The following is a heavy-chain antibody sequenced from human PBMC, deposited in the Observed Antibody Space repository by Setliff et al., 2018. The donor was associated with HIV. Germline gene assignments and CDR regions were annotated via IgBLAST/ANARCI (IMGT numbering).Heavy chain of an antibody. CDR2: ISAYSGDT. Sequence: GASVKVSCKASGYPFSGYGISWVRQAPGQGLEWMGWISAYSGDTNYAQKFQGRLTMTTDTSTSTAYMELRSLRSDDTAMYYCARPGGSYGDYGWYLPFWGQGTLVTVSS. V-gene: IGHV1-18*01. D-gene: IGHD4-17*01. CDR1: GYPFSGYG. J-gene: IGHJ4*02. CDR3: ARPGGSYGDYGWYLPF.